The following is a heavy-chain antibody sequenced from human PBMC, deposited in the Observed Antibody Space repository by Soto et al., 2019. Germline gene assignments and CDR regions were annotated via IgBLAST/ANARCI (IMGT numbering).Heavy chain of an antibody. J-gene: IGHJ5*02. V-gene: IGHV3-48*02. Sequence: EVQLVESGGGLVQPGGSLRLSCAASGFTFSSYSMNWVRQAPGKGLEWVSYISSSRSTIYYADSVKGRFTISRDNAKNSLYLQMNSLRDSDTAVYYCAREIPSRGAGWFDPWGQGTLVTVSS. D-gene: IGHD3-10*01. CDR1: GFTFSSYS. CDR2: ISSSRSTI. CDR3: AREIPSRGAGWFDP.